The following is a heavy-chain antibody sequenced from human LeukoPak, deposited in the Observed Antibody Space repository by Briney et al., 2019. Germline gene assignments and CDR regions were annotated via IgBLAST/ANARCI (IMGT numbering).Heavy chain of an antibody. CDR2: ISSSGSTI. CDR1: GFTFSDYY. V-gene: IGHV3-11*04. D-gene: IGHD3-22*01. Sequence: GGSLRLSCAASGFTFSDYYMSWIRQAPGKGLEWVSYISSSGSTIYYADSVKGRFTISRDNAKNSLYLQMNSLRAEDTAVYYCARDPGYYDSSRDAFDIWGQGTMVTVSS. J-gene: IGHJ3*02. CDR3: ARDPGYYDSSRDAFDI.